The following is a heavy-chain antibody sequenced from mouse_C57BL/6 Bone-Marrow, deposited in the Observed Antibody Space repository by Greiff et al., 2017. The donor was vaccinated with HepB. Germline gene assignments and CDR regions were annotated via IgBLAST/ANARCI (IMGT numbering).Heavy chain of an antibody. Sequence: VQLKESGGGLVQPGGSLSLSCAASGFTFTDYYMSWVRQPPGKALEWLGFIRNKANGYTTEYSASVKGRFTISRDNSQSILYLQMNALRAEDSATYYCAKGGYPFAYWGQGTLVTVSA. V-gene: IGHV7-3*01. D-gene: IGHD2-2*01. CDR1: GFTFTDYY. CDR2: IRNKANGYTT. CDR3: AKGGYPFAY. J-gene: IGHJ3*01.